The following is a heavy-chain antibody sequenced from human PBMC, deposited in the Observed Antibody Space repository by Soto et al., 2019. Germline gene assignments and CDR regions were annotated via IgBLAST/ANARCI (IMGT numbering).Heavy chain of an antibody. J-gene: IGHJ4*02. CDR2: IYYSGST. Sequence: PSETLSLTCTVSGGSISSGGYYWSWIRQHPGKGLEWIGYIYYSGSTYYNPSLKSRVTISVDTSKNQFSLKLSSVTAADTAVYYCAVGLGRGYSYAHYWGQGTLVTAPQ. CDR3: AVGLGRGYSYAHY. CDR1: GGSISSGGYY. D-gene: IGHD5-18*01. V-gene: IGHV4-31*03.